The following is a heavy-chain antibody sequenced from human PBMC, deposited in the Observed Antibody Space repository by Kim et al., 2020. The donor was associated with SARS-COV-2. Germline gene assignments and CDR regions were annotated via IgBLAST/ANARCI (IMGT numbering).Heavy chain of an antibody. CDR2: INSGADIT. CDR1: GFTLSSHA. CDR3: AKPHSAVVPWDAYDI. Sequence: GGSLRLSCAASGFTLSSHAMSWVRQAPGKGLEWVSAINSGADITAYADSVKGRFTISRDDSKSTLYLQMNSLRGEDTAIYYCAKPHSAVVPWDAYDIWGQGTMVTVSS. J-gene: IGHJ3*02. D-gene: IGHD2-15*01. V-gene: IGHV3-23*01.